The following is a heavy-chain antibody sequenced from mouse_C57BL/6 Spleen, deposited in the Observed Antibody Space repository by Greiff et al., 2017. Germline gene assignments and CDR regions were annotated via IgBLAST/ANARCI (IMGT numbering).Heavy chain of an antibody. CDR1: GYSITSGYY. CDR2: ISYDGSN. V-gene: IGHV3-6*01. J-gene: IGHJ4*01. Sequence: EVQLKESGPGLVKPSQSLSLTCSVTGYSITSGYYWNWIRQFPGNKLEWMGYISYDGSNNYNPSLKNRISITRDTSKNQFFLKLNSVTTEDTATYYCARGNYYAMDYWGQGTSVTVSS. CDR3: ARGNYYAMDY.